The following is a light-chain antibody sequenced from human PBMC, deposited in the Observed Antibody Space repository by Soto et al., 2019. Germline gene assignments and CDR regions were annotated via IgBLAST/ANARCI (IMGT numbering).Light chain of an antibody. V-gene: IGKV3-15*01. Sequence: VMTQSPATLSVSPGERVTLSCRSSQSVGDNLAWFQQKPGQGPRLLIYGASTRATGIPVRFSGSGSETDFILTISSLRSEDSAAYLCQQYHNWPITFGQGIRLEI. CDR1: QSVGDN. CDR3: QQYHNWPIT. J-gene: IGKJ5*01. CDR2: GAS.